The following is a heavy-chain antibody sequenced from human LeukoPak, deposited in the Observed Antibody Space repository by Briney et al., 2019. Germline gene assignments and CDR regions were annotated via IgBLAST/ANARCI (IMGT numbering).Heavy chain of an antibody. V-gene: IGHV3-7*05. Sequence: GGSLRLSCVASGFTLRTYWMSWVRHAPGKGLEWVANIKADGSDKYYEDSVKGRFTISRDDAKNSVYLQRSSLRVEDTVVYYCARDGIDYWGQGALVTVSS. J-gene: IGHJ4*02. CDR2: IKADGSDK. CDR1: GFTLRTYW. CDR3: ARDGIDY.